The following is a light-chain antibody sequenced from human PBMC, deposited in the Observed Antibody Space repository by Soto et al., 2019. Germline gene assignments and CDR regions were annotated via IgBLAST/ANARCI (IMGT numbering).Light chain of an antibody. Sequence: ELVMTQSPATLSVSPGDRATLSCRASQSVSILLAWYQQKPCQAPRLLIHGETTRATGIPDRLSGSGSGTELNLTISSLQSEDFAVDYCQKYNNWTRTCGQGTQVDIK. V-gene: IGKV3-15*01. J-gene: IGKJ1*01. CDR1: QSVSIL. CDR2: GET. CDR3: QKYNNWTRT.